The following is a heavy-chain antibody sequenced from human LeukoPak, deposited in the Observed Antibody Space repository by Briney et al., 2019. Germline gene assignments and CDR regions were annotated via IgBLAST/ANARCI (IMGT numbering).Heavy chain of an antibody. CDR1: GGSISSYY. J-gene: IGHJ6*02. D-gene: IGHD1-26*01. V-gene: IGHV4-59*01. CDR2: IYYSGST. CDR3: ARRVGATTSYYYGMDV. Sequence: SETLSLTCTVSGGSISSYYWSWIRQPPGKGLEWIGYIYYSGSTNYNPSLKSRVTISVDTSKNQFSLKLCSVTAADTAVYYCARRVGATTSYYYGMDVWGQGTTVTVSS.